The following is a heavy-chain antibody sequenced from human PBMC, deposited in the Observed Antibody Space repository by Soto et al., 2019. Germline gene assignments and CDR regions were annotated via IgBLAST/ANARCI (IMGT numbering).Heavy chain of an antibody. CDR2: IDKVGTDS. CDR3: ARGWFGPDV. CDR1: EFTFSGLS. Sequence: EVQLVESGGGLVQPGGSPRLSCAASEFTFSGLSVHWVRQAPGKGLVWVSGIDKVGTDSTYADSVKGRFTSSRDNAKNTVYLQMNSLRVEDTAVYYCARGWFGPDVWGKGTTVTVSS. V-gene: IGHV3-74*01. J-gene: IGHJ6*03. D-gene: IGHD3-10*01.